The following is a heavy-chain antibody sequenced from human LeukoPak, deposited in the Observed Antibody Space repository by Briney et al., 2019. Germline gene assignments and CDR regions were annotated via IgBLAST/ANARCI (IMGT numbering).Heavy chain of an antibody. CDR3: ATEKWLPMQLPDY. V-gene: IGHV3-48*03. J-gene: IGHJ4*02. D-gene: IGHD3-22*01. Sequence: GGSLRLSCAASGFTFSSYEMNWVRQAPGKGLEWVSYISSSGSTIYYADSVKGRFTISRDNAKNSLYLQMNSLRAEDTAVYYCATEKWLPMQLPDYWGQGTLVTVSS. CDR2: ISSSGSTI. CDR1: GFTFSSYE.